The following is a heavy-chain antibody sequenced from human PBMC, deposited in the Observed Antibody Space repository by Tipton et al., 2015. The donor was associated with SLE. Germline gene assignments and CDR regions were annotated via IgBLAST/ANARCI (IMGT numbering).Heavy chain of an antibody. Sequence: TLSLTCTVPGGSIFSSYWSWIRQTPGKGLEWIGCIDFSGSTNYNPSLRSRVTMSVKSSNSQVSLKLSSVTAADTAVYYCARDGGTGPGNHPFHKDGRGIGTTVTVSS. V-gene: IGHV4-59*01. D-gene: IGHD3-16*01. CDR2: IDFSGST. CDR3: ARDGGTGPGNHPFHKDG. CDR1: GGSIFSSY. J-gene: IGHJ6*03.